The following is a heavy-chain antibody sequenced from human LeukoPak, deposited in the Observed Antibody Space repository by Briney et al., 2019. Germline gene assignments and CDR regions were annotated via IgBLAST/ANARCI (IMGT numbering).Heavy chain of an antibody. Sequence: SETLSLTCTVSGDSISSSSYYWGWIRQPPGKGLEWIGSIYYSGSTYYNPSLNSRVTISVDTSKNQFSLKLSSVTAADTAVYYCARVSGVRKNYYMDVWGKGTTVTVSS. V-gene: IGHV4-39*01. CDR2: IYYSGST. CDR1: GDSISSSSYY. J-gene: IGHJ6*03. CDR3: ARVSGVRKNYYMDV. D-gene: IGHD1-26*01.